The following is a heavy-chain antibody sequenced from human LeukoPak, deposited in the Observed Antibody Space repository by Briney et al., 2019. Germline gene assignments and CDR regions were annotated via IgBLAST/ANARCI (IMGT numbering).Heavy chain of an antibody. CDR1: GLTFSSYS. Sequence: GGSLRLSCAASGLTFSSYSMNWVRQAPGKGLEWVSSISSISSYIYYADSVKGRFTISRDNDKNSLYLQMNSLRAEDTAVYYCAKAAAAGYKLIRIYYYYGMDVWGKGTTVTVSS. CDR3: AKAAAAGYKLIRIYYYYGMDV. V-gene: IGHV3-21*01. D-gene: IGHD6-13*01. J-gene: IGHJ6*04. CDR2: ISSISSYI.